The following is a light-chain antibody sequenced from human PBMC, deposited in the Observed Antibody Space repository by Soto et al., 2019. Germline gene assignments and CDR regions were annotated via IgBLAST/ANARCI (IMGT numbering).Light chain of an antibody. V-gene: IGKV3-20*01. CDR3: QQYGSSPWT. CDR1: QSVSSSY. Sequence: IVLTQSPGTLSLSPGERATLSCRASQSVSSSYLAWYKQQPGQAPRLLSYGASSRATGIPDRFSGSGSGTEFTLTISRLEPEDFEVYYCQQYGSSPWTFGQGTKVDIK. J-gene: IGKJ1*01. CDR2: GAS.